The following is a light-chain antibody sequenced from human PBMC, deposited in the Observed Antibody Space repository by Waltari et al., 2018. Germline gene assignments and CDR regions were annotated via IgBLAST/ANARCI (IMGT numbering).Light chain of an antibody. CDR1: QSISDH. Sequence: DIQMTQSPSSLSLSVGDRVTITCRASQSISDHLNWYQQKPGEAPKLLIYVASNLESGFPSRCSGSGAGTDFTLTINSLQPGDFATYYCQQSFRTPYTFGQGTKLEVK. CDR2: VAS. CDR3: QQSFRTPYT. V-gene: IGKV1-39*01. J-gene: IGKJ2*01.